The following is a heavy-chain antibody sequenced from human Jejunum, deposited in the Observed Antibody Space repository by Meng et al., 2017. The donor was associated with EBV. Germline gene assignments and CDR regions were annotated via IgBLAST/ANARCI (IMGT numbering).Heavy chain of an antibody. CDR2: ISDSSTYI. Sequence: EVQLVESGGGLVKPGGSLRPSCAASGFTFSHYSMNWFRQAPGKGLEWVSSISDSSTYIYYADSVKGRFTISRDNAKNSLYLQMHTLRAEDTAVYYCASRADGGPPAPGEHWDQGTLVTVSS. CDR1: GFTFSHYS. CDR3: ASRADGGPPAPGEH. J-gene: IGHJ4*02. V-gene: IGHV3-21*01. D-gene: IGHD3-16*01.